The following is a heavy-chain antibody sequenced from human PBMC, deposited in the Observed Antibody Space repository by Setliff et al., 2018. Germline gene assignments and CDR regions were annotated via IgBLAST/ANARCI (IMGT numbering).Heavy chain of an antibody. CDR2: ISPSSSHI. CDR1: GFTFSTYS. V-gene: IGHV3-21*01. J-gene: IGHJ4*02. Sequence: GGSLRLSCAASGFTFSTYSLIWVRQAPGTGLEWVSSISPSSSHIYYADSAEGRFTISRDNAKNSLYLQLNSLRAEDTAVYFCARGSRGFDYWGQGALVTVSS. CDR3: ARGSRGFDY.